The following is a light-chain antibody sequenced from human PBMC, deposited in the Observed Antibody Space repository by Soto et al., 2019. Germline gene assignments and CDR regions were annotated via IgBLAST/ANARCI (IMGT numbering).Light chain of an antibody. J-gene: IGKJ4*01. CDR2: AAS. CDR3: LQDYDYPFT. CDR1: QDIKSD. Sequence: AIQMTQSPSSLSASVGDRVTITCRASQDIKSDLGWNQQKPGKAPKLLIYAASSLQSGVPSRFSGSASGTDFTLTISSLQPEDFATYYCLQDYDYPFTFGGGTKVEIK. V-gene: IGKV1-6*01.